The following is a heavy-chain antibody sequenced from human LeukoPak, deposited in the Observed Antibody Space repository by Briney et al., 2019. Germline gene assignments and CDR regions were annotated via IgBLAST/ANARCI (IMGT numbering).Heavy chain of an antibody. CDR2: ISGSGGST. J-gene: IGHJ4*02. D-gene: IGHD3-22*01. CDR1: GFTFSNYS. CDR3: AKPLRPTYYYDSSGSLSFDY. Sequence: GGSLRLSCAASGFTFSNYSMNWVRQAPGKGLEWVSAISGSGGSTYYADSVKGRFTISRDNSKNTLYLQMNSLRAEDTAVYYCAKPLRPTYYYDSSGSLSFDYWGQGTLVTVSS. V-gene: IGHV3-23*01.